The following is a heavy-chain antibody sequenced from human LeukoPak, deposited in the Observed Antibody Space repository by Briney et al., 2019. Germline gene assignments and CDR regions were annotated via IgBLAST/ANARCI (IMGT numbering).Heavy chain of an antibody. CDR3: ATRLAMVRGVPSFDY. V-gene: IGHV4-59*08. Sequence: SETLSLTCTVSGGSISSYYWSWIRQPPGKGLEWIGYIYYSGSTNYNPSLKSRVTISVDTSKNQFSLKLSSVTAADTAVYYCATRLAMVRGVPSFDYWGQGTLVTVSS. D-gene: IGHD3-10*01. CDR1: GGSISSYY. CDR2: IYYSGST. J-gene: IGHJ4*02.